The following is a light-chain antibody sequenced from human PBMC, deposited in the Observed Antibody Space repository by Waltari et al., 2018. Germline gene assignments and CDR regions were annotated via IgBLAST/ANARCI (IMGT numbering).Light chain of an antibody. J-gene: IGLJ3*02. CDR3: VAWDDSLSGLWV. V-gene: IGLV1-47*01. Sequence: QSVLTQSPSASGTPGQRVTISCSGISSNIGRNYVYWYQQLPGTAPKLLIYRSVQRPSGVPARFSGSKSGTSASLAISGLRSEDEGDYYCVAWDDSLSGLWVFGGGTKLTVL. CDR2: RSV. CDR1: SSNIGRNY.